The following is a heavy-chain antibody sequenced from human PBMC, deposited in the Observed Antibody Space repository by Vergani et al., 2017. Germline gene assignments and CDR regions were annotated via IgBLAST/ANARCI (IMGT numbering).Heavy chain of an antibody. Sequence: EVQLVQSGAEVKKPGESLRISCKGSGYSFTSYWISWVRQMTGKGLEWMGRIDPSDSYTNYSPSFQGHVTVSADKAISTAYLQWSSLKASDTAMDYCARNGDSGYDVVDYWGQGTLVAVSS. J-gene: IGHJ4*02. D-gene: IGHD5-12*01. V-gene: IGHV5-10-1*01. CDR3: ARNGDSGYDVVDY. CDR2: IDPSDSYT. CDR1: GYSFTSYW.